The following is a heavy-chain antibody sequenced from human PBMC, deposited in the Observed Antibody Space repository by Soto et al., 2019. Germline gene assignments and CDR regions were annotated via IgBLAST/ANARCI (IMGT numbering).Heavy chain of an antibody. D-gene: IGHD3-10*01. CDR1: GDSISSYY. V-gene: IGHV4-59*01. CDR3: ARGSTLSYYYYMDV. J-gene: IGHJ6*03. CDR2: IYYSGST. Sequence: QVQLQESGPGLVKPSETLSLTCTVSGDSISSYYWNWIRQPPGQGLEWIGYIYYSGSTNYNPSLRSRVTISLDTSKNQFSLSLSSVTAADTAVYSCARGSTLSYYYYMDVWGKGTTVTVSS.